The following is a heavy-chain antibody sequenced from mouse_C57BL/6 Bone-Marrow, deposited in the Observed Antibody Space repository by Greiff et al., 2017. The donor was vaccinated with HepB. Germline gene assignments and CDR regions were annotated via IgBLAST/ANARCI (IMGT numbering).Heavy chain of an antibody. CDR3: ARKGLDSYDVGPWFAY. CDR2: INPNNGGT. CDR1: GYTFTDYY. V-gene: IGHV1-26*01. J-gene: IGHJ3*01. Sequence: EVQLQQSGPELVKPGASVKISCKASGYTFTDYYMNWVKQSHGKSLEWIGDINPNNGGTSYNQKFKGKATLTVDKSSSTAYMELRSLTSEDSAVYYCARKGLDSYDVGPWFAYWGQGTLVTVSA. D-gene: IGHD2-12*01.